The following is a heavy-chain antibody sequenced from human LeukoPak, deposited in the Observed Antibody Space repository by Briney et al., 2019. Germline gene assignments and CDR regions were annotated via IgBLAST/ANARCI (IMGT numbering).Heavy chain of an antibody. V-gene: IGHV4-4*02. J-gene: IGHJ6*04. CDR3: ARIGRSSSCWSNYFYGMDV. Sequence: SGTLSLTCAVSGGSLSNSNWWSLGRQPPGKGLGWVGESYHSGSTNYHPSLKSRVTISVDKSKNKVSLQLNSVTAADTAVYYCARIGRSSSCWSNYFYGMDVWGKGTTVTVSS. D-gene: IGHD2-2*01. CDR1: GGSLSNSNW. CDR2: SYHSGST.